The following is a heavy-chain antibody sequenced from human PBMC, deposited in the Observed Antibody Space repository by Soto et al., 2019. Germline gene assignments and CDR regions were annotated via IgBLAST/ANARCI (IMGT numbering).Heavy chain of an antibody. Sequence: PGESLKISGNGSGYSFTSYWISWVRQMPGKGLEWMGRIDPSDSYTNYSPSFQGHVTISADKSISTAYLQWSSLKASDTAMYYCARRFVSGWDIWGQGTMVTVSS. CDR3: ARRFVSGWDI. CDR1: GYSFTSYW. J-gene: IGHJ3*02. V-gene: IGHV5-10-1*01. CDR2: IDPSDSYT. D-gene: IGHD6-19*01.